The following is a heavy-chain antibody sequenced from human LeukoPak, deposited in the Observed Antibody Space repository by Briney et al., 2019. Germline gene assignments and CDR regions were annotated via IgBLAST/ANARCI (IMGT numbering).Heavy chain of an antibody. CDR3: ATTTDVSGSYSECYMDV. CDR2: IIPIFGTA. Sequence: SVRVSCKASGGTFISYAISWVRQAPGQGLEWMGGIIPIFGTANDAQKIQGRVTITTDESTSTTYMELSSLRSEDTAVYYCATTTDVSGSYSECYMDVWGKGTTVTVSS. CDR1: GGTFISYA. V-gene: IGHV1-69*05. J-gene: IGHJ6*03. D-gene: IGHD1-26*01.